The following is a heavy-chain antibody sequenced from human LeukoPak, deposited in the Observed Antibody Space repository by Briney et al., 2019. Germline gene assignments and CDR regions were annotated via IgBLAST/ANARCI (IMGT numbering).Heavy chain of an antibody. D-gene: IGHD5-12*01. CDR2: ISSSGSTI. J-gene: IGHJ6*02. CDR3: ARYYSYDAWRGILGYYYYGMDV. Sequence: GGSLRLSCTASGFTFGDYAMSWIRQAPGKGLEWVSYISSSGSTIYYAVSVKGRFTISRDNAKNSLYLQMNSLRSEDTAVYYCARYYSYDAWRGILGYYYYGMDVWGQGTTVTVSS. V-gene: IGHV3-11*01. CDR1: GFTFGDYA.